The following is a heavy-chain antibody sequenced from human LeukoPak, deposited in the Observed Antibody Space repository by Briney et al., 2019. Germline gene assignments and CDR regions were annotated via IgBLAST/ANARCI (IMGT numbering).Heavy chain of an antibody. CDR3: ARDCSSASCSTKFDY. CDR2: IYYSGST. J-gene: IGHJ4*02. D-gene: IGHD2-2*01. Sequence: SETLSLTCTVSGGSISNYYWSWIRQPPGQGLEWIGNIYYSGSTNYNPSLKSRVTISVDTSKNQFSLKLSSVTAADTAVYYCARDCSSASCSTKFDYWGQGTLVTVSS. CDR1: GGSISNYY. V-gene: IGHV4-59*01.